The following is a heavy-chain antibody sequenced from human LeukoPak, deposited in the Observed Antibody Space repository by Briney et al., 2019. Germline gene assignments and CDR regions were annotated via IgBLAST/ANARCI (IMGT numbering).Heavy chain of an antibody. V-gene: IGHV4-34*01. J-gene: IGHJ4*02. CDR3: ARASRYYYEDY. CDR2: INHSGST. CDR1: GGSFSGYY. D-gene: IGHD3-22*01. Sequence: SETLSLTCAVYGGSFSGYYWSWIRQPPGKGLEWIGEINHSGSTNYNPSLKSRVTISVDTSKNQFSLKLSSVTAADTAVYYCARASRYYYEDYWGQGTLVTVSS.